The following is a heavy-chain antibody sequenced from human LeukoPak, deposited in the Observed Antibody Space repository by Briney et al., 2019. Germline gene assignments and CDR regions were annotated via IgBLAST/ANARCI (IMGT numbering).Heavy chain of an antibody. CDR1: GFTFRNYA. CDR3: AKVPAESRGPHFDF. Sequence: PGGSLRLSCAASGFTFRNYAMHWVRQAPGKGLEWVSGINDDATNTYNADSVKGRFTISRDNSKNTLYLQMNSLRAEDTAVYYCAKVPAESRGPHFDFWGQGTLVTVSA. CDR2: INDDATNT. J-gene: IGHJ4*02. V-gene: IGHV3-23*01. D-gene: IGHD3-10*01.